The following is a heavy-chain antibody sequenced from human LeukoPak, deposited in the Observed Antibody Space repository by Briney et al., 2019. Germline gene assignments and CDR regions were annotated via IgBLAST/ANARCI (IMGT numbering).Heavy chain of an antibody. D-gene: IGHD3-9*01. CDR3: ARDAYFDWLPYYYYGMDV. J-gene: IGHJ6*02. CDR1: GGSISSYY. Sequence: SETLSLTCTVSGGSISSYYWSWIRQPAGKGLEWIGRIYTSGSTNYNPSLKSRVTMSVDTSKNQFSLKLSSVTAADTAVYYCARDAYFDWLPYYYYGMDVWGQGTTVTVSS. V-gene: IGHV4-4*07. CDR2: IYTSGST.